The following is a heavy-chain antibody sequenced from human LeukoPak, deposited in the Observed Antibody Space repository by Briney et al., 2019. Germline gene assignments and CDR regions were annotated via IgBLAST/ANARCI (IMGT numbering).Heavy chain of an antibody. V-gene: IGHV4-59*01. CDR3: ARENYDILTGYFYFDY. D-gene: IGHD3-9*01. CDR2: IYYSGST. Sequence: SETLSLTCTVSGGSISSYYWSWIRQPPGKGLEWIGYIYYSGSTNYNPSLKSRVTISVDTSKNQLSLKLSYVTAADTAVYYCARENYDILTGYFYFDYWGQGTLVTVSS. CDR1: GGSISSYY. J-gene: IGHJ4*02.